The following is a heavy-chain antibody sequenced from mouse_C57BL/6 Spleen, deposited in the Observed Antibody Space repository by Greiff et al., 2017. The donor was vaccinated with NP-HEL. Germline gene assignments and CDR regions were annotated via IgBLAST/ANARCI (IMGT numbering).Heavy chain of an antibody. CDR1: GYTFTSYW. CDR3: ARGGNYVEYYFDD. CDR2: IYPSDSAT. V-gene: IGHV1-61*01. Sequence: QVQLQQPGAELVRPGSSVKLSCKASGYTFTSYWMDWVKQRPGQGLEWIGNIYPSDSATHYNQKFKDKATLTVDKSSSTAYMQLSSLTSEDSAVYYCARGGNYVEYYFDDWGQGTTLTVSS. D-gene: IGHD2-1*01. J-gene: IGHJ2*01.